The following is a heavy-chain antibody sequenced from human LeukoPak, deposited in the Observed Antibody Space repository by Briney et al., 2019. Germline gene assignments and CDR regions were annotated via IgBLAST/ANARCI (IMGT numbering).Heavy chain of an antibody. CDR2: IDTDGSTT. Sequence: GGSLRLSCAASGFTFSRFWMHWVRQPPGKGLVWVSRIDTDGSTTTYADSVKGRFTISRDNGKDTVYLQMNSLRVEDTAVYYCAADFGGRDDYWGQGTLVTVSS. CDR3: AADFGGRDDY. D-gene: IGHD2/OR15-2a*01. CDR1: GFTFSRFW. J-gene: IGHJ4*02. V-gene: IGHV3-74*01.